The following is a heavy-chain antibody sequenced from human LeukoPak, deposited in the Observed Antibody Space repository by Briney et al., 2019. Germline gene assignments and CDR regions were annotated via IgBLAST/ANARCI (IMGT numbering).Heavy chain of an antibody. CDR2: ISPGSVNT. J-gene: IGHJ4*02. D-gene: IGHD2-2*01. V-gene: IGHV3-23*01. Sequence: GGSLRLSCAASGFTFANYAMTWVPQAPGKGLEWVSAISPGSVNTYYADFVRGRFTISRDNSKNTLYVQINTLRADDTAVYYCATYATSSRAFDYWGQGTLVTVSS. CDR1: GFTFANYA. CDR3: ATYATSSRAFDY.